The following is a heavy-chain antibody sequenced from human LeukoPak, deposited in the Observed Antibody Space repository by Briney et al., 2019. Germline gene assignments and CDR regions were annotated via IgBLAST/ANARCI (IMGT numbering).Heavy chain of an antibody. J-gene: IGHJ3*02. CDR2: IIPIFGTA. D-gene: IGHD2-2*02. CDR3: AREGCSSARCYIGVAFDI. CDR1: GGTFSSYA. V-gene: IGHV1-69*13. Sequence: GASVKVPCKASGGTFSSYAISWVRQAPGQGLEWMGGIIPIFGTANYAQKFQGRVTITADESTSTAYMELSSLRSEDTAVYYCAREGCSSARCYIGVAFDIWGQGTMVTVSS.